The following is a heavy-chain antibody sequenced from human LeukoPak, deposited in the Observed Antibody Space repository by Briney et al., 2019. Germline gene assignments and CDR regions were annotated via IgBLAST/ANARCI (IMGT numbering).Heavy chain of an antibody. Sequence: ESGPTLVNPTQTLTLTCSFSGFSLSSSGMFVSWIRQPPGKALEWLALIDWDDDKYYTTSLKTRLTISKDTSKNQVVLRMTNMDPVDTATYYCARSTRDYDVLAGYYTIAFDYWGRGNLVTVSS. J-gene: IGHJ4*02. D-gene: IGHD3-9*01. V-gene: IGHV2-70*01. CDR1: GFSLSSSGMF. CDR2: IDWDDDK. CDR3: ARSTRDYDVLAGYYTIAFDY.